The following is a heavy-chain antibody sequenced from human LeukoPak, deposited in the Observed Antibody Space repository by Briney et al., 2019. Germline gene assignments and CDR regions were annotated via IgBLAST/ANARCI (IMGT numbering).Heavy chain of an antibody. V-gene: IGHV4-61*02. D-gene: IGHD4-17*01. CDR2: IYTSGST. Sequence: SETLSLTCTVSGGSISSGSYYWRWIRQPAGKGLEWIGRIYTSGSTNYNPSLKSRVTISVDTSKNQFSLKLSSVTGADTAVYYCASGGLRPDYWGQGTLVTVSS. J-gene: IGHJ4*02. CDR1: GGSISSGSYY. CDR3: ASGGLRPDY.